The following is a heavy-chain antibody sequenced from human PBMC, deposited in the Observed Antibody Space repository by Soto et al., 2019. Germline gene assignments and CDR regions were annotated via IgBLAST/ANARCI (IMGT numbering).Heavy chain of an antibody. D-gene: IGHD3-22*01. CDR1: GVSISSYY. Sequence: SETLSLTCTVSGVSISSYYWCCIRQPPGKGLEWIGYVYYSGSTNYHPSLKSRVTISVDTSKNQFSLKLSSVTAADTAVYYCARGYYDSRPYFDYWGQGTLVTVS. CDR2: VYYSGST. V-gene: IGHV4-59*01. J-gene: IGHJ4*02. CDR3: ARGYYDSRPYFDY.